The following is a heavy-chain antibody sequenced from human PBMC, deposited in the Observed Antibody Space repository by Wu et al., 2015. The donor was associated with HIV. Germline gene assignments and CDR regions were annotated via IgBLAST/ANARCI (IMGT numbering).Heavy chain of an antibody. CDR1: GYTFSDYD. J-gene: IGHJ4*02. CDR3: ARRELPYYFHY. V-gene: IGHV1-8*01. Sequence: QLVQSGVEVKKPGASVKVSCKGSGYTFSDYDINWFRQVTGQGLEWMAWMNPRSGSTGFAQRFQGRVTMTRSTSINTVYMELTSLRSEDTAVYYCARRELPYYFHYWGQGTLVTVSS. D-gene: IGHD3-10*01. CDR2: MNPRSGST.